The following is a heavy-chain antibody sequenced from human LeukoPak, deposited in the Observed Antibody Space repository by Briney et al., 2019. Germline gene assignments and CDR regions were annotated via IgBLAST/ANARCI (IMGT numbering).Heavy chain of an antibody. CDR3: ARERGRGTSLLTGILDY. CDR1: GYTFTSSG. V-gene: IGHV1-18*01. D-gene: IGHD1-20*01. Sequence: ASVTVSCKPSGYTFTSSGISWVRQAPGQGLEWMGWISAHNGNTIYAQKLQGRVTMTTDTSTSTAYMELRSLRSDDTALYYCARERGRGTSLLTGILDYWGQGTLVTVSS. J-gene: IGHJ4*02. CDR2: ISAHNGNT.